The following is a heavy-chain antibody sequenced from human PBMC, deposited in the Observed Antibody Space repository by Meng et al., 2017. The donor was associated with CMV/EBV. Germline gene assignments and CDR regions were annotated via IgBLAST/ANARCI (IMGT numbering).Heavy chain of an antibody. CDR1: GGTFSTFA. J-gene: IGHJ4*02. D-gene: IGHD1-26*01. CDR2: IIPVFETA. Sequence: LEASAVEGKLLGSSGKVSCKPSGGTFSTFAISWVRQAPGEGLEWMGGIIPVFETANYAERFQDRVTITADDSTTTAYMELSSLRADDTALYFCARGGDSWYSDYWGQGTLVTVSS. V-gene: IGHV1-69*01. CDR3: ARGGDSWYSDY.